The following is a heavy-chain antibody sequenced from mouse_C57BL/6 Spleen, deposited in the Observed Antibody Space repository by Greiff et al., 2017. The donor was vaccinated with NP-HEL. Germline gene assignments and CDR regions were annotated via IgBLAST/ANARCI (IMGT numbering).Heavy chain of an antibody. D-gene: IGHD1-1*01. CDR1: GYAFSSSW. CDR2: IYPGDGDT. J-gene: IGHJ2*01. Sequence: VQLQQSGPELVKPGASVKISCKASGYAFSSSWMNWVKQRPGKGLEWIGRIYPGDGDTNYNGKFKGKATLTADKSSSTAYMQLSSLTSEDSAVYFCERSPLITTVVARNYFDYWGQGTTLTVSS. V-gene: IGHV1-82*01. CDR3: ERSPLITTVVARNYFDY.